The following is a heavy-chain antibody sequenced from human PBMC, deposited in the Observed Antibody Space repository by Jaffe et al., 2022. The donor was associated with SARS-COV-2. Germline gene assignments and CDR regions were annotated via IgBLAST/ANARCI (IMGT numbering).Heavy chain of an antibody. V-gene: IGHV1-2*02. D-gene: IGHD2-15*01. CDR2: IDPNSGAT. CDR1: GYSFTTYY. Sequence: QVQMVQSGAEVGKPGASVKVSCKASGYSFTTYYTHWVRQVPGQGLEWMGWIDPNSGATNSAQKFQGRVTMTRDRSIGTAYMELSGLRSDDTAVYYCARDDATYCSRGTCYMGWGQGTLVTVSA. CDR3: ARDDATYCSRGTCYMG. J-gene: IGHJ4*02.